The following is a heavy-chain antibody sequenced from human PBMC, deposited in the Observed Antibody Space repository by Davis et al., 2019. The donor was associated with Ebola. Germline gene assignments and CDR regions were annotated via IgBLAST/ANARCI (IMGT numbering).Heavy chain of an antibody. CDR3: TREPTDIVVVPGDV. CDR1: GFTFGDYA. CDR2: IRSKAYGGTT. V-gene: IGHV3-49*03. J-gene: IGHJ6*02. Sequence: GGSLRLSCTASGFTFGDYAMSWFRQAPGKGLEWVGFIRSKAYGGTTEYAASVKGRFTISRDDSKSIAYLQMNSLKTEDTAVYYCTREPTDIVVVPGDVWGQGTTVTVSS. D-gene: IGHD2-2*01.